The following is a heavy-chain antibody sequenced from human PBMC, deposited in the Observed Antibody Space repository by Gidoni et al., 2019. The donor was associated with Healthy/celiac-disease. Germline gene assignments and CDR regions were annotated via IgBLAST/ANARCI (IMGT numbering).Heavy chain of an antibody. Sequence: EVQLVQSGAEVKKPGESLKISCKGSGYSFTRYWIAWVRQMPGKGLEWMGIIYPVDSDTRYSPSFQGQVIISADKSISTAYLQWSSLKASDTAMYYCARGSYWGAYYFDYWGQGTLVTVSS. V-gene: IGHV5-51*01. D-gene: IGHD1-26*01. CDR1: GYSFTRYW. CDR3: ARGSYWGAYYFDY. CDR2: IYPVDSDT. J-gene: IGHJ4*02.